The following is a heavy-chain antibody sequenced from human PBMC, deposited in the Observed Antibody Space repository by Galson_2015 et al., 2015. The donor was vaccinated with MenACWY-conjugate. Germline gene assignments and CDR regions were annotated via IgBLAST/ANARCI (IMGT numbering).Heavy chain of an antibody. J-gene: IGHJ4*02. CDR1: GVSISSGGHY. Sequence: TLSLTCTVSGVSISSGGHYWSWIRQHPGKGLEWIGYIFSRGSTSYNTTSYNPSLKSRVTISLDTSKNHFSLTLSSVTAADTAVYYCTRYPSNTSSSGSSYWGQGTLVTVSS. CDR2: IFSRGST. V-gene: IGHV4-31*03. D-gene: IGHD6-6*01. CDR3: TRYPSNTSSSGSSY.